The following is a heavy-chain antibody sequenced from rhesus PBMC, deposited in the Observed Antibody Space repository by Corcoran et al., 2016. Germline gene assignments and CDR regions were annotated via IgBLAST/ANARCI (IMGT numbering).Heavy chain of an antibody. V-gene: IGHV4S5*01. CDR1: GGSISGYY. Sequence: QVQLEESGPGLVKPSETLSLTCAVSGGSISGYYWNWLRQPPGQGLEWIGCVGGSSGSTDYNPSLKSRVTISTDTSKNQLSLRLSSVTAADTAVYYCARGCYSGSWNGCRWGQGVLVTVSS. J-gene: IGHJ4*01. CDR2: VGGSSGST. D-gene: IGHD6-25*01. CDR3: ARGCYSGSWNGCR.